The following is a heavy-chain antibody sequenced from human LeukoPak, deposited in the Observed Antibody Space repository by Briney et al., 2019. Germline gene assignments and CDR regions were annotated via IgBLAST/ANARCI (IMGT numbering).Heavy chain of an antibody. CDR1: GGSLSSSNYY. J-gene: IGHJ4*02. CDR2: IYYSGSS. D-gene: IGHD5-18*01. CDR3: RGYTSGYLGGDY. V-gene: IGHV4-39*01. Sequence: SETLSLTRTVSGGSLSSSNYYWGWIRQPPGKGLEWIGSIYYSGSSYYNPSLKSRVTISVDTSKNQFSLKLSSVTAADTAVYYCRGYTSGYLGGDYWGQGALVTVSS.